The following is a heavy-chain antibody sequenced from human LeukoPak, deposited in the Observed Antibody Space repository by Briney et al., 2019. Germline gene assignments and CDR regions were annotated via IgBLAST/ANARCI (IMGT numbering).Heavy chain of an antibody. Sequence: ASVKVSCKASGYTLTSYDINWVRQATGQGLEWMGWMNVKSGNTGYAQKFQGRVTMTRNTSISTAYIELSSLKSEDTAVYYCATTPTNSRGWFGPWGQGSLVTVSS. V-gene: IGHV1-8*01. J-gene: IGHJ5*02. CDR2: MNVKSGNT. D-gene: IGHD2-8*01. CDR3: ATTPTNSRGWFGP. CDR1: GYTLTSYD.